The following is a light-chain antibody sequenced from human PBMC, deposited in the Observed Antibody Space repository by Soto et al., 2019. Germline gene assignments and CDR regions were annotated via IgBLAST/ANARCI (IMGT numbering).Light chain of an antibody. V-gene: IGKV3-15*01. CDR3: QQYNNWLWT. CDR2: GAS. J-gene: IGKJ1*01. Sequence: EIVMTQSPATLSVSPGERATLSCRASQNISSNLAWYQQKPGQAPRVLIDGASTRATGIPARFSGSGSGTEFTLPISSLQSEDFAVYYCQQYNNWLWTLGQGTKVEIK. CDR1: QNISSN.